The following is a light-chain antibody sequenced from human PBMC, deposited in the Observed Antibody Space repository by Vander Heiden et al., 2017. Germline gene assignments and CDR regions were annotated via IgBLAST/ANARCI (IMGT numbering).Light chain of an antibody. J-gene: IGLJ2*01. CDR1: SSDVGGYNY. CDR3: SSYTSSSVV. CDR2: DVS. V-gene: IGLV2-14*03. Sequence: QSALTQPASVSGSPGQSTTISCTGTSSDVGGYNYVSWYQQHPGKAPNLMIYDVSNRPSGVSNRSSGSKSGNTASLTISGLQAEDEADYYCSSYTSSSVVFGGGTKLTVL.